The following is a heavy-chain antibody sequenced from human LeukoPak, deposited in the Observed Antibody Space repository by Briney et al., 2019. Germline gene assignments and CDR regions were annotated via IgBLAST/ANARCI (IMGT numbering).Heavy chain of an antibody. CDR1: GGTFSSYA. J-gene: IGHJ6*02. D-gene: IGHD2-2*03. V-gene: IGHV1-69*04. Sequence: SVKVSCKASGGTFSSYAISWVRQAPGQGLEWMGRIIPILGIANYAQKFQGRVTITADKSTSAAYMELSSLRSEDTAVYYCARDNGYCSSTSCYGNYYYGMDVWGQGTTVTVSS. CDR2: IIPILGIA. CDR3: ARDNGYCSSTSCYGNYYYGMDV.